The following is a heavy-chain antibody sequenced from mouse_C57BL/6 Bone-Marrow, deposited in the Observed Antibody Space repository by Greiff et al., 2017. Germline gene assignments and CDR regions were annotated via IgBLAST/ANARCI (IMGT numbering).Heavy chain of an antibody. V-gene: IGHV1-66*01. CDR3: ARPYRCSDYFPFAY. CDR1: GYSFTSYY. D-gene: IGHD2-13*01. CDR2: IYPGNGNT. Sequence: VKLQESGPELVKPGASVKLSCKASGYSFTSYYIHWVKQRPGQGLEWIGWIYPGNGNTKYNEKFKGKATFTADTSSSYAYMLLISLTSAVSAVYDCARPYRCSDYFPFAYWGQGTLVTVSS. J-gene: IGHJ3*01.